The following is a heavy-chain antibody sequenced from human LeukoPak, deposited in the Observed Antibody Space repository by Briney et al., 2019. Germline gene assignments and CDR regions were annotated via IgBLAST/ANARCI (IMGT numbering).Heavy chain of an antibody. D-gene: IGHD2-15*01. CDR1: GGSISSYY. Sequence: PSETLSLTCTVSGGSISSYYWSWIRQPAGKGLEWIGRIYTSGSTNYNPSLKSRVTMSVDTSKNQFSLKLSSATAADTAVYYCARDSPRYCSGGSCYSYMSAFDIWGQGTMVTVSS. CDR3: ARDSPRYCSGGSCYSYMSAFDI. CDR2: IYTSGST. V-gene: IGHV4-4*07. J-gene: IGHJ3*02.